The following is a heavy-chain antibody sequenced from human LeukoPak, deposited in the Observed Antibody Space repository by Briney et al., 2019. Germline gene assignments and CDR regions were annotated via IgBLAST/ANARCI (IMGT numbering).Heavy chain of an antibody. V-gene: IGHV5-51*01. CDR3: ERQHYYDSSGYYLGY. CDR2: IYPGDSDT. CDR1: GYIFTSYW. D-gene: IGHD3-22*01. Sequence: GESLKISCKGSGYIFTSYWIGWVRQMPGKGLEWMGIIYPGDSDTRYSPSFQGQVTISADKSISTAYLQWSSLKASDTAMYYCERQHYYDSSGYYLGYWGQGTLVTVSS. J-gene: IGHJ4*02.